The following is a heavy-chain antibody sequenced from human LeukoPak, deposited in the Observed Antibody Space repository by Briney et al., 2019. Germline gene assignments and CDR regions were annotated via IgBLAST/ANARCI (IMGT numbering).Heavy chain of an antibody. V-gene: IGHV3-30*02. CDR2: IRYDGSNK. Sequence: GGSLRLSCAASGFTFSSYGMHWVRQAPGKGLEWVAFIRYDGSNKYYADSVKGRFTISRDNSKNTLYLQMNSLRAEDTAVYYCARGPITTFYYFDYWGQGTLVTVSS. J-gene: IGHJ4*02. D-gene: IGHD3-10*02. CDR3: ARGPITTFYYFDY. CDR1: GFTFSSYG.